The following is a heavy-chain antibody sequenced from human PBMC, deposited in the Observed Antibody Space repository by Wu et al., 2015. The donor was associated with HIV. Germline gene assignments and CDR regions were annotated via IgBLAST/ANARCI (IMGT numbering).Heavy chain of an antibody. D-gene: IGHD4-17*01. CDR1: GYTFRSYG. Sequence: QVRLVQFGGEVKKPGASVKVSCQASGYTFRSYGISWVRQARGQGLEWLGWINAYNGDTNYAQKFQDRLTMTIDTSTTTTYLELRSLRSDDTATYYCTGDYGEYVAVIWGQGTLVSVSS. V-gene: IGHV1-18*01. CDR2: INAYNGDT. J-gene: IGHJ4*02. CDR3: TGDYGEYVAVI.